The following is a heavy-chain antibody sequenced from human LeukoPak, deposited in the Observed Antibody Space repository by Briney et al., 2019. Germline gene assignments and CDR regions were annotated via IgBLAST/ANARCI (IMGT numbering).Heavy chain of an antibody. J-gene: IGHJ4*02. V-gene: IGHV1-2*02. CDR1: GFTFTGYY. CDR2: IDPNSGGT. Sequence: ASVKVSCKASGFTFTGYYIHWVRQAPGQGLEWMGWIDPNSGGTNYAQKFQGRVTMTRDTSITTAYMELSRLRSDDTAVYYCARAMSSGWGLDYWGQGTLVTVSS. CDR3: ARAMSSGWGLDY. D-gene: IGHD6-19*01.